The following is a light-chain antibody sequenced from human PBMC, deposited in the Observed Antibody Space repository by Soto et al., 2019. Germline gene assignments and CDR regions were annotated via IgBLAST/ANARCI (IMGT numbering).Light chain of an antibody. Sequence: EIVLTQSPGTLSLSPGERATLSCSASQSVSSSYLAWYQQKPGQAPRLLIYGASSRATGIPDRFSGSGSGTDFTLTISRLEPEAFAVYYCQQYGSSPGITFGQGTRLEIK. J-gene: IGKJ5*01. V-gene: IGKV3-20*01. CDR3: QQYGSSPGIT. CDR1: QSVSSSY. CDR2: GAS.